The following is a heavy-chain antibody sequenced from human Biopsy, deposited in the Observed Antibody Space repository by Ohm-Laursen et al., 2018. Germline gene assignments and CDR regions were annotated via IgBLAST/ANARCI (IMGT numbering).Heavy chain of an antibody. D-gene: IGHD4-23*01. CDR1: GGSFTGHY. CDR3: ARGSNDFGGLYFPR. CDR2: ISYTGYT. V-gene: IGHV4-59*11. J-gene: IGHJ4*02. Sequence: SETLSLTCTVSGGSFTGHYWSWIRQPPGKGLEWIGHISYTGYTSYNASLKSRVTISVDTYRNHFSLRLSSLTAADTAVYYGARGSNDFGGLYFPRWGQGTLLTVSS.